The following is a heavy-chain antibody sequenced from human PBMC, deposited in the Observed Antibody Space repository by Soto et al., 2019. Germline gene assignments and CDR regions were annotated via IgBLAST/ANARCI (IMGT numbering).Heavy chain of an antibody. V-gene: IGHV3-48*02. J-gene: IGHJ6*02. Sequence: EGSMRLSCAASGFTFSSYSMNWVRQAPGTGLEWVSYISRSSCTIYYAVSVKGRFTISRDSSKNSRYRQSNNLRDEDKAVYYLTKNTILTRFGGGTGPYYYGRGGWGRGTTVTVSS. D-gene: IGHD3-3*01. CDR2: ISRSSCTI. CDR1: GFTFSSYS. CDR3: TKNTILTRFGGGTGPYYYGRGG.